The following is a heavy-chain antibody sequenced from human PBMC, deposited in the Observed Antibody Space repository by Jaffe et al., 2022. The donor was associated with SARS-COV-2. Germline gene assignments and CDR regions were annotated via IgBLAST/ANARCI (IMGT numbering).Heavy chain of an antibody. Sequence: QVQLVQSGAEVKKPGASVKVSCKASGYTFTGYYMHWVRQAPGQGLEWMGRINPNSGGTNYAQKFQGRVTMTRDTSISTAYMELSRLRSDDTAVYYCARAAFTIPPRGGFFDPWGQGTLVTVSS. V-gene: IGHV1-2*06. D-gene: IGHD3-9*01. CDR3: ARAAFTIPPRGGFFDP. CDR1: GYTFTGYY. CDR2: INPNSGGT. J-gene: IGHJ5*02.